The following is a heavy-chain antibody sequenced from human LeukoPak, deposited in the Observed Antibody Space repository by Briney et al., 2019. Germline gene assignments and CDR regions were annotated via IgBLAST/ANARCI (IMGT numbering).Heavy chain of an antibody. D-gene: IGHD1-1*01. CDR2: IGTASDT. Sequence: GALRLSCSASGFNFRCFDMHWVRQPKGQGLGWGSTIGTASDTYYPGSVEGRFTLSRDNAKNSLYLQMNSLTAGDTAVYYCARGPPRGKYYYMDVWGKGTTVTVSS. J-gene: IGHJ6*03. V-gene: IGHV3-13*01. CDR3: ARGPPRGKYYYMDV. CDR1: GFNFRCFD.